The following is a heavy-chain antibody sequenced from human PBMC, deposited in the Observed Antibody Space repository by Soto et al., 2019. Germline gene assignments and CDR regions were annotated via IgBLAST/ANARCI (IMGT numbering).Heavy chain of an antibody. CDR2: IYYSGST. CDR3: ARDTYYYDSSGFDY. V-gene: IGHV4-39*02. D-gene: IGHD3-22*01. CDR1: GGSIRSGGYY. J-gene: IGHJ4*02. Sequence: SETLSLTCTVSGGSIRSGGYYWSWIRQRSGKGLEWIGSIYYSGSTYYNPSLKSRVTISVDTSKNQFSLKLSSVTAADTAVYYCARDTYYYDSSGFDYWGQGTLVTVSS.